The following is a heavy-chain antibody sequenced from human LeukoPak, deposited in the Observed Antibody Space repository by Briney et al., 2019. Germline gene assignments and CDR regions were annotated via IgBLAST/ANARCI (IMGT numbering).Heavy chain of an antibody. V-gene: IGHV3-21*01. CDR3: ARDRGGSYWYIDL. CDR1: GFTFDDYA. Sequence: GGSLRLSCAASGFTFDDYAMHWVRQAPGKGLEWVSSVSSSSSYIYYADSVKGRFTISRDNAKNSLYLQMNSLRAEDTAVYYCARDRGGSYWYIDLWGRGTLVTVSS. CDR2: VSSSSSYI. J-gene: IGHJ2*01.